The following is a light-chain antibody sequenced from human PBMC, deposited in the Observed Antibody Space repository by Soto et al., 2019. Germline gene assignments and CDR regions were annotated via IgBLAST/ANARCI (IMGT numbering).Light chain of an antibody. V-gene: IGKV3-20*01. CDR2: DAS. J-gene: IGKJ2*01. CDR1: QSVGYNY. Sequence: IVLTQSPGTLSLSPGERATLSCRASQSVGYNYLAWYQQKPGQAPRLLIYDASTRATAIPDRFSGSGSGTDFTLTISSLEPEDFAVYYCQHYDRLPYAFAQGTKLEIK. CDR3: QHYDRLPYA.